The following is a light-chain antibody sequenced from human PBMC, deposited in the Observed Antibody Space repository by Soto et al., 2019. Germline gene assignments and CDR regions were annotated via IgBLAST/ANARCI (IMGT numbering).Light chain of an antibody. Sequence: DIQMTQSPSSLAASVGDRVTIACQASADINNYLSWFQQKPGKAPKLLIYDASKLEAGVPSRFSGSGSGADFTFTITSLQAEDTATYFCQQYDDLPYTFGQGTKLEIQ. CDR3: QQYDDLPYT. J-gene: IGKJ2*01. V-gene: IGKV1-33*01. CDR2: DAS. CDR1: ADINNY.